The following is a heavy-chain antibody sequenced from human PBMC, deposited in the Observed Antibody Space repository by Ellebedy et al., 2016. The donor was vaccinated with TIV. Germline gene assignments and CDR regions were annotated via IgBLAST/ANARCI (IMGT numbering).Heavy chain of an antibody. D-gene: IGHD3-3*01. CDR2: PYYSGST. CDR1: GGSVNSSTDY. CDR3: ARRRRSGSYNWFDP. V-gene: IGHV4-39*07. J-gene: IGHJ5*02. Sequence: MPSETLSLTCTVSGGSVNSSTDYWGWIRQPPGKGLAWIGSPYYSGSTYFHPSLKSRVTISVDTSKNQFSLKLSSVTAADTAVYYCARRRRSGSYNWFDPWGQGTLVTVSS.